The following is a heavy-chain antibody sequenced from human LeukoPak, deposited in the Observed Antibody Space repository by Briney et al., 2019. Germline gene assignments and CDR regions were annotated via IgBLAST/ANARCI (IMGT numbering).Heavy chain of an antibody. J-gene: IGHJ4*02. D-gene: IGHD4-17*01. CDR2: IWYDGSNK. CDR1: GFTFDDYA. V-gene: IGHV3-33*06. CDR3: AKRNSDGDYVDY. Sequence: GGSLRLSCAASGFTFDDYAMHWVRQAPGKGLEWVAVIWYDGSNKYYADSVKGRFTISRDNSKNTLYLQMNSLRAEDTAVYYCAKRNSDGDYVDYWGQGTLVTVSS.